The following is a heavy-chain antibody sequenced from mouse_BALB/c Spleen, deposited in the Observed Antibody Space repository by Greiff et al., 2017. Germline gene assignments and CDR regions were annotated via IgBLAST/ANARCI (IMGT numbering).Heavy chain of an antibody. Sequence: EVKVVESGGDLVKPGGSLKLSCAASGFTFSSYGMSWVRQTPDKRLEWVATISSGGSYTYYPDSVKGRFTISRDNAKNTLYLQMSSLKSEDTAMYYCARQRSGYYEVDYWGQGTSVTVSS. D-gene: IGHD2-3*01. J-gene: IGHJ4*01. CDR2: ISSGGSYT. CDR3: ARQRSGYYEVDY. V-gene: IGHV5-6*01. CDR1: GFTFSSYG.